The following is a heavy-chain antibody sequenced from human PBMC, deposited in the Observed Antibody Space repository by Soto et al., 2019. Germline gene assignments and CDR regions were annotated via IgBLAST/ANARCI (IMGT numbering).Heavy chain of an antibody. CDR1: GGSISSGGYY. Sequence: SETLSLTCTVSGGSISSGGYYWSWIRQHPGKGLEWIGYIYYSGSTYYNPSLKSRVTISVDTSKNQFSLKLSSVTAADTAVFYCARVLHGDYSSFDYWGQGTLVTVSS. D-gene: IGHD4-17*01. CDR2: IYYSGST. V-gene: IGHV4-31*03. J-gene: IGHJ4*02. CDR3: ARVLHGDYSSFDY.